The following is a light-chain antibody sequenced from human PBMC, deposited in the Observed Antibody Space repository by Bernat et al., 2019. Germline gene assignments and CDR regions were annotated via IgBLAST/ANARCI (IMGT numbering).Light chain of an antibody. CDR3: AAWDDNLSGWV. J-gene: IGLJ3*02. CDR1: SSNIGSNY. CDR2: SNN. V-gene: IGLV1-47*02. Sequence: QSVLTQPPSASGTPGQRVTISCSGSSSNIGSNYVYWYQQLPGTAPKLLIYSNNQRPSGVPDRFSGSKSGTSVSLAISGLRSEDEADYYCAAWDDNLSGWVFGGGTKLTVL.